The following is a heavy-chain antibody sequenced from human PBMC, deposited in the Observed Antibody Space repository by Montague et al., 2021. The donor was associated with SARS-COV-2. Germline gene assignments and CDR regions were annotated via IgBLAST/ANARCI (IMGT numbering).Heavy chain of an antibody. CDR3: ARVSEGESNNSQYRAFDI. V-gene: IGHV3-7*01. J-gene: IGHJ3*02. CDR1: GFTFSNYW. D-gene: IGHD1-1*01. Sequence: SLRLSCAASGFTFSNYWLSWVRQAPGMGLEWVANIKQDGSEIYCLDSVKGRFTISRDNSKNSLSLQMNSLRAEDTALYFCARVSEGESNNSQYRAFDIWGQGTMVTVSS. CDR2: IKQDGSEI.